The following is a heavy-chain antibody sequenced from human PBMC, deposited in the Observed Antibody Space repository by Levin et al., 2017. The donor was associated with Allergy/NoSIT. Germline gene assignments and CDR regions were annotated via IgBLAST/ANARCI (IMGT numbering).Heavy chain of an antibody. CDR3: ARDFQYCSGGSCYRANHFDY. J-gene: IGHJ4*02. CDR2: ISSSSSTI. CDR1: GFTFSSYS. V-gene: IGHV3-48*01. D-gene: IGHD2-15*01. Sequence: GESLKISCAASGFTFSSYSMNWVRQAPGKGLEWVSYISSSSSTIYYADSVKGRFTISRDNAKNSLYLQMNSLRAEDTAVYYCARDFQYCSGGSCYRANHFDYWGQGTLVTVSS.